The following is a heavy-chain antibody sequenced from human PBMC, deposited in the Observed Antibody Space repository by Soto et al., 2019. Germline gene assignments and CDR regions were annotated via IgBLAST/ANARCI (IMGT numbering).Heavy chain of an antibody. CDR3: ARGAGMTPPYYYYGIDV. CDR2: IKQDGIEK. D-gene: IGHD1-1*01. CDR1: GFTFTNYW. J-gene: IGHJ6*02. V-gene: IGHV3-7*05. Sequence: GGSLRLSCAASGFTFTNYWMTWVRLAPGKGLEWVANIKQDGIEKYHVDSVKGRFSISRDNAKNSLFLQMNSLRAEDTAVYYCARGAGMTPPYYYYGIDVWGQGTKVTVSS.